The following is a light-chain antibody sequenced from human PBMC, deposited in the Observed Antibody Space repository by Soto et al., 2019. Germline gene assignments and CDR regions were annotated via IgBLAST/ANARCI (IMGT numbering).Light chain of an antibody. Sequence: QSVLTQPPSVSGAPGQRVTISCTGSSSNIGAGHVVHWYQQFPGRAPNLLIYGSSNRPSGVPDRFSGSKSGTSASLAITGLQAEDEADYYCQSYDNGLSASVFGGGTQPAVL. CDR1: SSNIGAGHV. CDR3: QSYDNGLSASV. V-gene: IGLV1-40*01. CDR2: GSS. J-gene: IGLJ2*01.